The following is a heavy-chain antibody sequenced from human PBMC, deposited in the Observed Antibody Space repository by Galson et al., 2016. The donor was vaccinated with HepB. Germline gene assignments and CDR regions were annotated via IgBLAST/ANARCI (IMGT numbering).Heavy chain of an antibody. D-gene: IGHD5-12*01. Sequence: SLRLSCAASGFTFSNYWMHWVRQAPGKGLVWVSRISRGENIITYADSVKGRFTISRDSARNSLYLQMNSLRAEDTAVYYCVRGDDYSALGYWGQGTLVTVSS. CDR3: VRGDDYSALGY. CDR2: ISRGENII. J-gene: IGHJ4*02. V-gene: IGHV3-74*01. CDR1: GFTFSNYW.